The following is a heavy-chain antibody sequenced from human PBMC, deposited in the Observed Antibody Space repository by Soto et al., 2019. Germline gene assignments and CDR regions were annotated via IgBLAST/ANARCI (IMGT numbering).Heavy chain of an antibody. J-gene: IGHJ3*02. D-gene: IGHD3-10*02. V-gene: IGHV4-30-4*01. CDR2: IYDTWTT. CDR3: ARGTVRGGFDI. CDR1: GGSMSENDYY. Sequence: QVQLQEAGPGLVRPSQTLSLTCTVAGGSMSENDYYWSWVRQSPGQGLQWIGYIYDTWTTSYSPSLKSRVTMSADTSRNQFSLKLTSVTAADTALYFCARGTVRGGFDIWGQGTLVTVSS.